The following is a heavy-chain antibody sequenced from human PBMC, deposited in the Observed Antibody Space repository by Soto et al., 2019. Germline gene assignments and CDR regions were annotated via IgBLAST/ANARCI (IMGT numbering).Heavy chain of an antibody. D-gene: IGHD3-10*01. CDR2: IYPGDSDT. V-gene: IGHV5-51*01. CDR1: GYSFTHYW. CDR3: ARTMVRGKNYYGVDV. J-gene: IGHJ6*02. Sequence: PGESLTISCKGSGYSFTHYWIGWVRQVPGKGLEWMGIIYPGDSDTRYSPSFQGHVTISADKSISTAYLQWSSLKASDTAMYYCARTMVRGKNYYGVDVWGQGTTVTVS.